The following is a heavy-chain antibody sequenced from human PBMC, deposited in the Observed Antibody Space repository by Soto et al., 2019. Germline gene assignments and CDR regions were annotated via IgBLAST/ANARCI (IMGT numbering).Heavy chain of an antibody. CDR3: ARAYCSGGSCFDY. J-gene: IGHJ4*02. Sequence: EVQLVESGGGLVKPGGSLRLSCAASGFTFSSYSMNWVRQAPGKGLEWVSSISSSSSYIYYADSVKDRFTISRDNAKNSLYLQMNSLRAEDTAVYYCARAYCSGGSCFDYWGQGTLVTVSS. D-gene: IGHD2-15*01. CDR2: ISSSSSYI. V-gene: IGHV3-21*01. CDR1: GFTFSSYS.